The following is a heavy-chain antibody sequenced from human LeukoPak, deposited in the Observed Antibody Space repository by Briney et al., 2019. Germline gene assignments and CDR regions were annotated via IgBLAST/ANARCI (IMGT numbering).Heavy chain of an antibody. CDR2: MNPNNGNP. Sequence: ASVKVSCKASGYTFTNYFINWVQQATGQGLEWMGWMNPNNGNPGYAQKFQGRVTMTRNTSISTAYMELSSLRSEDTAVYYCARTRRIVVVPAARAKNYYYYYMDGWGKGTTVTVSS. V-gene: IGHV1-8*01. CDR1: GYTFTNYF. D-gene: IGHD2-2*01. CDR3: ARTRRIVVVPAARAKNYYYYYMDG. J-gene: IGHJ6*03.